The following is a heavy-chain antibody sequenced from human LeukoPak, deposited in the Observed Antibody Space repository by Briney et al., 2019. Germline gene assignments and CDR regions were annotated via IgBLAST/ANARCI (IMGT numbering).Heavy chain of an antibody. Sequence: SETLSLTCTVPGGSFTSYHWSWIRQPAGKGLEWIGRLFSNENTYYNPSLKSRVTMSVDTSKKQFSLKLTSVTAADTAVYYCARDQQSQRGYSYGSESDFDYWGQGTLVTVSS. V-gene: IGHV4-4*07. CDR3: ARDQQSQRGYSYGSESDFDY. J-gene: IGHJ4*02. CDR1: GGSFTSYH. CDR2: LFSNENT. D-gene: IGHD5-18*01.